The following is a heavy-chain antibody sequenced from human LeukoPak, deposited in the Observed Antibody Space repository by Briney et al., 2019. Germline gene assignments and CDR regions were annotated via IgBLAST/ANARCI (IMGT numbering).Heavy chain of an antibody. D-gene: IGHD6-6*01. CDR3: AKNQYGSSYYSDY. CDR1: GFTFSTYG. Sequence: GGSLRLSCPVCGFTFSTYGMHWVRQAPGKGLDWVAYIRYDGSNKYYTDSVKGRFAISRDNSKNTLYLQMNSLRAEDTAVYYCAKNQYGSSYYSDYWGQGTLVTVSS. V-gene: IGHV3-30*02. J-gene: IGHJ4*02. CDR2: IRYDGSNK.